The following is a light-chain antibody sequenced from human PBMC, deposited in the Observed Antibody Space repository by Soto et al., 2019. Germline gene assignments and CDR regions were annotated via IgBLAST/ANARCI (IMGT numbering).Light chain of an antibody. Sequence: QSALTQPPSASGSPGQSVTISCTGTSRDVGGYNYVSWYQQHPGKAPKLMIYEVSTRPSGVPDRFSGSKSGNTASLTVSGLQAEDEADYYCSSYAGSNNLGVFGTGTKLTVL. J-gene: IGLJ1*01. V-gene: IGLV2-8*01. CDR2: EVS. CDR1: SRDVGGYNY. CDR3: SSYAGSNNLGV.